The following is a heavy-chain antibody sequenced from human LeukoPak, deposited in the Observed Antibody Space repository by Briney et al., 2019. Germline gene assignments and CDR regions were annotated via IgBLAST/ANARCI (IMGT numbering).Heavy chain of an antibody. CDR1: GFTFSNYA. CDR2: VSGSSGTT. J-gene: IGHJ4*02. V-gene: IGHV3-23*01. D-gene: IGHD3-10*01. CDR3: AKATSEFTSRCPDF. Sequence: GGSLRLSCAASGFTFSNYAMFWVRQAPGQGLEWVSSVSGSSGTTYYADSVKGRFAISRDDSKNTLYLQMNSLRVEDTAVYYCAKATSEFTSRCPDFWGQGTLVTVSS.